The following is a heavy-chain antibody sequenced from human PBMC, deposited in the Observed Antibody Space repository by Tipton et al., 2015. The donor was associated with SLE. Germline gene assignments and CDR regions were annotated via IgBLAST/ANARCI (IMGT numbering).Heavy chain of an antibody. D-gene: IGHD6-19*01. J-gene: IGHJ4*02. V-gene: IGHV4-34*01. CDR1: GGSFSGYY. CDR2: INHSGST. CDR3: AREGGSGWSY. Sequence: TLSLTCAVYGGSFSGYYWSWIRQPPGKGLEWIGEINHSGSTNYNPSLKSRVTISVDTSKNQLSLKLSSVTAADTAVYYCAREGGSGWSYWGQGTLVTVSS.